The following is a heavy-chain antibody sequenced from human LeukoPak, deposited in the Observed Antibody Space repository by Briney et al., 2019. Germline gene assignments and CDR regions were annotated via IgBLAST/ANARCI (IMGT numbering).Heavy chain of an antibody. V-gene: IGHV4-59*01. Sequence: PSETLSLTCAVSGYSISSYYWSWIRQPPGKGLEWIGYIYYSGSTNYNPSLKSRVTISVDTSKNQFSLKLSSVTAADTAVYYCASSRLDTAFDYWGQGTLVTVSS. CDR1: GYSISSYY. CDR2: IYYSGST. CDR3: ASSRLDTAFDY. J-gene: IGHJ4*02. D-gene: IGHD5-18*01.